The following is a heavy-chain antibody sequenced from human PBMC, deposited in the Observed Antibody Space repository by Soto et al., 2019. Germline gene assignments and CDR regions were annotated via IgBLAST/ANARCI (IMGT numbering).Heavy chain of an antibody. J-gene: IGHJ3*02. D-gene: IGHD3-16*02. Sequence: ASVKVSCKASGYTFTSYAMHWVRQAPGQRLEWMGWINAGNGNTKYSQKFQGRVTITRDTSASTAYMELSSLRSEDTAVYYCAGRGVIAKEDAFDSWGQGTMVTVSS. CDR1: GYTFTSYA. CDR3: AGRGVIAKEDAFDS. CDR2: INAGNGNT. V-gene: IGHV1-3*01.